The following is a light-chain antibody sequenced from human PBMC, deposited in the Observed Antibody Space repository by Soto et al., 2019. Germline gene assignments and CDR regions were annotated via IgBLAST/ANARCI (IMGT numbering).Light chain of an antibody. V-gene: IGKV3-20*01. CDR2: GAS. CDR1: QSVSSSY. Sequence: EIVLTQSPGTLSLSPGERATLSCRASQSVSSSYLAWYQHKPGQAPRLLIYGASSRATGIPDRFSGSGSGTDFTLTISRPEPEDFAVYYCQQYGSSPPLTFGGGTKVEIK. J-gene: IGKJ4*01. CDR3: QQYGSSPPLT.